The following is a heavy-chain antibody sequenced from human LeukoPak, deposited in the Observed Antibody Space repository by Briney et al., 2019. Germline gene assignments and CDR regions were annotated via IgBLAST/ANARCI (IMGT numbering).Heavy chain of an antibody. CDR2: IRSKAYGGTT. CDR3: TRGYCGGDCYSEHFDY. J-gene: IGHJ4*02. D-gene: IGHD2-21*02. CDR1: GFTFGDYA. V-gene: IGHV3-49*03. Sequence: AGGSLRLSCAASGFTFGDYAMSWFRQAPGKGLEWVGFIRSKAYGGTTEYAASVKGRFTISRDDSKSIAYLQMNSLKTEDTAVYYCTRGYCGGDCYSEHFDYWGQGTLVTVSS.